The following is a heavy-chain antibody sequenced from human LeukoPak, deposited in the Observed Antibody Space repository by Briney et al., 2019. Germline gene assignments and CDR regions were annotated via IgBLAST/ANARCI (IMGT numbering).Heavy chain of an antibody. J-gene: IGHJ4*02. V-gene: IGHV3-64*04. CDR2: INTNGANT. D-gene: IGHD1-26*01. CDR3: ARLSGSYGYFDY. CDR1: GFTFKSYA. Sequence: LSGGSLRLSCSAPGFTFKSYAMHWVRQAPGKGLEYVSSINTNGANTYYADSVKGRFTIPRDNAKNSLYLQMNSLRAEDTAIYYCARLSGSYGYFDYWGQGTLVTVSS.